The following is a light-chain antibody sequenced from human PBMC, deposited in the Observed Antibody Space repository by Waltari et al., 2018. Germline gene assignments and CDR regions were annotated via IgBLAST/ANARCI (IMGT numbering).Light chain of an antibody. J-gene: IGKJ2*01. CDR1: QSISNW. V-gene: IGKV1-5*03. CDR2: KAS. Sequence: DIQMTQSPSSLSASVGDTVTITCRASQSISNWLAWYQQKPGKPPILRIYKASILKSGVPPRFSGSGSGTQFTLTISSLQPGDVATYYCQQYNTYSSFGQGTKLEIK. CDR3: QQYNTYSS.